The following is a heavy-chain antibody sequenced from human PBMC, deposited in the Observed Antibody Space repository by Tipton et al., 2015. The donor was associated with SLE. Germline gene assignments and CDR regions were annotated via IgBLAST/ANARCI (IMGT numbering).Heavy chain of an antibody. CDR1: GGSFSGYY. Sequence: TLSLTCAVYGGSFSGYYWNWIRQPPGKGLEWIGEINHSGSTNYNASLKSRVTMSVDTSKNQFSLKLSSVTAADTAVYYCARGGHYYDSSGYSDAFDIWGQGTMVTVSS. CDR2: INHSGST. D-gene: IGHD3-22*01. J-gene: IGHJ3*02. V-gene: IGHV4-34*01. CDR3: ARGGHYYDSSGYSDAFDI.